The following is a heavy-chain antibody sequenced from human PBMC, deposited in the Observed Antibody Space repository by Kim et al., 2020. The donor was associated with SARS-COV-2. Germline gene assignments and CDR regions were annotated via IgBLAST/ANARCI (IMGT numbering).Heavy chain of an antibody. CDR3: AKVTYSSSWIYYYYGMDV. J-gene: IGHJ6*02. V-gene: IGHV3-23*01. Sequence: KGRFTISRDNSKNTLYLQMNSLRAEDTAVYYCAKVTYSSSWIYYYYGMDVWGQGTTVTVSS. D-gene: IGHD6-13*01.